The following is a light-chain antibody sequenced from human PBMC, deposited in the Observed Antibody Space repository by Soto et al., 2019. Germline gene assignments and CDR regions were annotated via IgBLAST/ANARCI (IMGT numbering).Light chain of an antibody. Sequence: EIVLTQSTATLSLSPGERATLSCRASQSVSSYLAWYQQKPGQAPRLLIYDASNGATGIPARFSGSGSGTDFTLTISSLEPEDFAVYYCQQRSNWPPWTFGQGTKVEIK. J-gene: IGKJ1*01. CDR3: QQRSNWPPWT. CDR2: DAS. CDR1: QSVSSY. V-gene: IGKV3-11*01.